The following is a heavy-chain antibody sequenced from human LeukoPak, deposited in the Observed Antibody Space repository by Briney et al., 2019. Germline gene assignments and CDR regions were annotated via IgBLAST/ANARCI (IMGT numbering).Heavy chain of an antibody. J-gene: IGHJ5*02. CDR2: IPYDGSNK. Sequence: GGSLRLSCAASGFTFSSYGMHWVRQTPGKGLEWVAFIPYDGSNKYYANSVKGRFTISRDNSNNMLYLQMNSLTAEDTAVYYCARRYSGSYWGRDDWFDPWGQGTLVTVSS. CDR3: ARRYSGSYWGRDDWFDP. V-gene: IGHV3-30*02. CDR1: GFTFSSYG. D-gene: IGHD1-26*01.